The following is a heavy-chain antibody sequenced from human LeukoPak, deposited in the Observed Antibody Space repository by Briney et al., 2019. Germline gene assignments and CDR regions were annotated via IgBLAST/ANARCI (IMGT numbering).Heavy chain of an antibody. V-gene: IGHV4-4*07. CDR2: IYTSGST. CDR3: ARDVVTTTGDYFDY. Sequence: KTSETLSLTCTVSGGSINIYYWSWIRQSAGKGLEWIGRIYTSGSTNYNPSLKSRVTMSVDTSKHQFSLKLSSVTAADTTVYYCARDVVTTTGDYFDYWGQRTLVTVSS. CDR1: GGSINIYY. D-gene: IGHD2-2*01. J-gene: IGHJ4*02.